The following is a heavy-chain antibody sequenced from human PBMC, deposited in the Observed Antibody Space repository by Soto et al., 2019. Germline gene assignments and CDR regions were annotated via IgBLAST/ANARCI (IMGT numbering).Heavy chain of an antibody. CDR1: GFTFSDSY. J-gene: IGHJ4*02. CDR2: ISGSGSII. D-gene: IGHD3-22*01. Sequence: PGGSLRLSCAASGFTFSDSYMSWIRQAPGKGLEWVSFISGSGSIIYYADSVKGRFTISRDSAKNSLYLQMNSLRAEDTAVYYCARDLGYYGSDGYFDYWGQGTLVTVSS. CDR3: ARDLGYYGSDGYFDY. V-gene: IGHV3-11*01.